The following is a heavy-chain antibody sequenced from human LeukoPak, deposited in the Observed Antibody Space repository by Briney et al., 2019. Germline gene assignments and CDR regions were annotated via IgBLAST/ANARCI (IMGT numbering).Heavy chain of an antibody. D-gene: IGHD3/OR15-3a*01. V-gene: IGHV3-53*01. CDR2: IYSGGST. CDR1: GFTVSSNY. CDR3: ARVQFAFGLFDY. Sequence: GGSLRLSCAASGFTVSSNYMSWVRQAPGKGLEWVSVIYSGGSTYYADSVKGRFTISRDSSKNTLYLQMNSLRAEDTAVYYCARVQFAFGLFDYWGQGTLVTVSS. J-gene: IGHJ4*02.